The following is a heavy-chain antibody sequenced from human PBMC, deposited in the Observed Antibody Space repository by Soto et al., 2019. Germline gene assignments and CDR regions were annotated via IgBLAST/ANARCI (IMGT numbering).Heavy chain of an antibody. J-gene: IGHJ5*02. Sequence: PSQPLSLTCSISGYRFSSNTASWTWIRQSPSRGLEWLGRTYFRSKWYNDYAVSVKSRIIINPDTSNNQFSLQLNSVTPEDTAVYFCAKGDNLGPKTGYAFDPWGQGIMVTV. D-gene: IGHD5-12*01. V-gene: IGHV6-1*01. CDR3: AKGDNLGPKTGYAFDP. CDR1: GYRFSSNTAS. CDR2: TYFRSKWYN.